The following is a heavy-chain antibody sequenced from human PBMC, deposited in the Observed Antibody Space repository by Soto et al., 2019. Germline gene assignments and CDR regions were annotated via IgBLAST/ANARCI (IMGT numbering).Heavy chain of an antibody. CDR2: IYYSGST. CDR3: ASSDYGGAFDY. J-gene: IGHJ4*02. CDR1: GGSVSSGNYY. D-gene: IGHD4-17*01. V-gene: IGHV4-61*01. Sequence: TSETLCLTRSVSGGSVSSGNYYWSWIRQPPGKGLEWIGYIYYSGSTNYNPTLKSRVTISVDRSENQFSLKLNSVTTADTAVYYCASSDYGGAFDYWGEGT.